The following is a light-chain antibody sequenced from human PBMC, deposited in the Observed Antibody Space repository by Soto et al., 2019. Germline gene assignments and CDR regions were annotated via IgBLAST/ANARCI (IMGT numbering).Light chain of an antibody. J-gene: IGKJ4*01. CDR1: QSVSNN. V-gene: IGKV3-15*01. Sequence: EIVMTQSPATLSVSPGERATLSCRASQSVSNNLAWYQQKPGQAHRLLIYHASTGATGIPARFSGSGSGTEFTLTISSLQSEDFAVYYCQQYNKWPLTFGGGTTVELK. CDR3: QQYNKWPLT. CDR2: HAS.